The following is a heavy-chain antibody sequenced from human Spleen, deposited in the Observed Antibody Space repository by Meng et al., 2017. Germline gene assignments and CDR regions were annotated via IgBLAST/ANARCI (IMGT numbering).Heavy chain of an antibody. CDR3: ARLPWTYYDSSGYLDY. Sequence: VQLQESGPELVKPSGTLSLPSAVSGGSITSDNWWSWVRQPPGKGLEWIGSIYYSGSTYYNPSLKSRVTISVDTSKNQFSLKLSSVTAADTAVYYCARLPWTYYDSSGYLDYWGQGTLVTVSS. CDR2: IYYSGST. CDR1: GGSITSDNW. J-gene: IGHJ4*02. V-gene: IGHV4-4*02. D-gene: IGHD3-22*01.